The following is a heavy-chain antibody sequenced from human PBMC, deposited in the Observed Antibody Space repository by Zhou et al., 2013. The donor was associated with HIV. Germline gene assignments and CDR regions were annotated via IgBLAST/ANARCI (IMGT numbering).Heavy chain of an antibody. V-gene: IGHV1-46*01. J-gene: IGHJ4*02. CDR3: ARKGSGSWDY. CDR1: GYPFTSYY. D-gene: IGHD3-10*01. CDR2: INPGIGST. Sequence: QVQLVESGAEVKEPGTSVNISCKASGYPFTSYYIHWVRQAPGQGLEWMGLINPGIGSTYYAEKFQGRVTMTRDTSTNTVNMQLGTLTSEDTAVYYCARKGSGSWDYWGQGTLVTVSS.